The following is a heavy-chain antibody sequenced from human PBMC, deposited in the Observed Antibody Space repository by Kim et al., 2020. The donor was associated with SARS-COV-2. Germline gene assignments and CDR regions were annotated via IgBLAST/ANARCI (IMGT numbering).Heavy chain of an antibody. Sequence: VKGRFTISRDNAKNSLYLQMNSLRAEDTAVYYCARDRWGTTVVSHLWFDPWGQGTLVTVSS. V-gene: IGHV3-21*03. D-gene: IGHD4-17*01. CDR3: ARDRWGTTVVSHLWFDP. J-gene: IGHJ5*02.